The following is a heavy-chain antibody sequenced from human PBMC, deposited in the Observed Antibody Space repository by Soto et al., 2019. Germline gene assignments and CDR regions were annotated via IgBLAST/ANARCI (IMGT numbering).Heavy chain of an antibody. D-gene: IGHD1-26*01. V-gene: IGHV3-30*18. CDR1: GFDFTYYA. J-gene: IGHJ4*02. CDR3: AKDEGVGGTLGLFDY. Sequence: QVPLVESGGGAVQPGESLRLSCVASGFDFTYYAMHWVRQAPGKGLESVAVMSSDGSKIHHTDSVKGRFTISRDNSKNTLYLQMSSLRKEDTAVYFCAKDEGVGGTLGLFDYWGQGTLVSVSS. CDR2: MSSDGSKI.